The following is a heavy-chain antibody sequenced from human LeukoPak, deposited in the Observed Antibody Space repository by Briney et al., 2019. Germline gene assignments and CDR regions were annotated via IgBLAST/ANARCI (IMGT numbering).Heavy chain of an antibody. J-gene: IGHJ6*03. CDR1: GFTFSSYA. CDR2: ISYDGSNK. Sequence: PGGSLRLSCAASGFTFSSYAMHWVRQAPGKGLEWVAVISYDGSNKYYADSVKGRFTISRDNSKNTLYLQMNSLRAEDTAVCYCARDRKEITYYYYYMDVWGKGTTVTVSS. V-gene: IGHV3-30*04. D-gene: IGHD3-10*01. CDR3: ARDRKEITYYYYYMDV.